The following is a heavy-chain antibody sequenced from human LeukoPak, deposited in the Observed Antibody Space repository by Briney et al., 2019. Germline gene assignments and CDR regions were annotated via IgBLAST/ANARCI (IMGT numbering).Heavy chain of an antibody. CDR1: GFTFRYAW. D-gene: IGHD5-24*01. CDR3: AKDHHSDGWPTFDA. J-gene: IGHJ5*02. CDR2: IAGDTDAT. Sequence: PGGSLRLSCAGSGFTFRYAWMSWVRQAPGMGLEWVSSIAGDTDATFYSDSVKGRFTISRDRSKNTLYGEMNSLRAEDTAIYFCAKDHHSDGWPTFDAWGLGTLVTVSS. V-gene: IGHV3-23*01.